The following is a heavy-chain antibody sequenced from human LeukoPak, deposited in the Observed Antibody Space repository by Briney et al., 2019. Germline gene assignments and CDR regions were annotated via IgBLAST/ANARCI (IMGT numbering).Heavy chain of an antibody. CDR3: ARDWTKYSSLPFYFDY. Sequence: ASVKVSCKASGYTFTSYGISWVRQDPGQGLEWMGWISAYNGNKNYARKLQGRVTLTTDTSTTTAYMELRSLRSDDTAVYYCARDWTKYSSLPFYFDYWGQGTLVTVSS. D-gene: IGHD6-19*01. CDR2: ISAYNGNK. J-gene: IGHJ4*02. CDR1: GYTFTSYG. V-gene: IGHV1-18*01.